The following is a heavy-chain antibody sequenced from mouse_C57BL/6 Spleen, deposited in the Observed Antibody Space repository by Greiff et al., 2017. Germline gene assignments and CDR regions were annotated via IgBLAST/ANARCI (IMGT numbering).Heavy chain of an antibody. Sequence: QVQLQQSGAELARPGASVKMSCKASGYTFTSYTMHWVKQRPGQGLEWIGYINPSSGYTKYNQKFKDKATLTADKSSSTAYMQLSGLTSEDSAVYCGAREPPQLGRDCWGQGTTLTVSS. CDR3: AREPPQLGRDC. J-gene: IGHJ2*01. D-gene: IGHD4-1*02. CDR2: INPSSGYT. V-gene: IGHV1-4*01. CDR1: GYTFTSYT.